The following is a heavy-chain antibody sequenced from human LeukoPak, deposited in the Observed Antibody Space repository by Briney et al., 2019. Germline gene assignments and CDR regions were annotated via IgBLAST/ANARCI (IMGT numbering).Heavy chain of an antibody. CDR1: GGSINGFY. CDR3: VRDLGVAGTPLTY. Sequence: SETLSLTCTVSGGSINGFYWSWIRQPPGKGLEWIGYIYYTGSTNYNPSLKSRVTISVDTSKSQFSLRLTSVTAADTAVYYCVRDLGVAGTPLTYWGQGTLVTVS. V-gene: IGHV4-59*01. D-gene: IGHD6-19*01. J-gene: IGHJ4*02. CDR2: IYYTGST.